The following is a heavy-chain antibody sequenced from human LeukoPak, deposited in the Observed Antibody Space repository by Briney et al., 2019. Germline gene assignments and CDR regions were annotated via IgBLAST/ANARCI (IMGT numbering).Heavy chain of an antibody. V-gene: IGHV4-31*03. Sequence: SQTLSLTCTVSGGSISSGGYYWSWIRQHPGKGLEWIGYIYYSGSTYYNPSLKSRVTISVDTSKNQFSLKLSSVTAADTAVYYCARYYYDSSGPPYYFDYWGQGTLVTVSS. CDR1: GGSISSGGYY. D-gene: IGHD3-22*01. CDR2: IYYSGST. J-gene: IGHJ4*02. CDR3: ARYYYDSSGPPYYFDY.